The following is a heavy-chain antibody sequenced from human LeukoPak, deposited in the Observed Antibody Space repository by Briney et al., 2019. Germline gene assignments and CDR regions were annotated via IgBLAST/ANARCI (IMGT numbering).Heavy chain of an antibody. CDR2: IDPEDGET. Sequence: GASVKVSCKVSGYTLTELSMHWVRQAPGKGLECMGRIDPEDGETIYAQKFQGRVTMTEDTSTNPAYMELSSLRSEDTAVYYCATQQLVRFVLRFQHWGQGTLVTVSS. D-gene: IGHD6-13*01. V-gene: IGHV1-24*01. CDR3: ATQQLVRFVLRFQH. CDR1: GYTLTELS. J-gene: IGHJ1*01.